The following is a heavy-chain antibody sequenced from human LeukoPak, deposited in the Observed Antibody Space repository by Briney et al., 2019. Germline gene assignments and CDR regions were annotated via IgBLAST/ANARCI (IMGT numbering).Heavy chain of an antibody. Sequence: SETLSLTCTVSGGSISSYYWSWIRQPAGKGLEWIGRIYTSGSTNYNPSLKSRVTISGDTSKNQFSLKLSSVTAADTAVYYCARVHPPAYYYDSSGPEYYFDYWGQGTLVTVSS. CDR2: IYTSGST. J-gene: IGHJ4*02. D-gene: IGHD3-22*01. V-gene: IGHV4-4*07. CDR3: ARVHPPAYYYDSSGPEYYFDY. CDR1: GGSISSYY.